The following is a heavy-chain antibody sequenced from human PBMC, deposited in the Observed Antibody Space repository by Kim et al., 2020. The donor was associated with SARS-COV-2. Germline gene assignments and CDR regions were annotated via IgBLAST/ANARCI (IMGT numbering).Heavy chain of an antibody. CDR1: GGSISSYY. Sequence: SETLSLTCTVSGGSISSYYWSWIRQPPGKGLEWIGYIYYSGSTNYNPSLKSRVTISVDTSKNQFSLKLSSVTAADTAVYYCARDYGGNGYFDLWGRGTLVTVSS. CDR2: IYYSGST. D-gene: IGHD4-17*01. J-gene: IGHJ2*01. V-gene: IGHV4-59*01. CDR3: ARDYGGNGYFDL.